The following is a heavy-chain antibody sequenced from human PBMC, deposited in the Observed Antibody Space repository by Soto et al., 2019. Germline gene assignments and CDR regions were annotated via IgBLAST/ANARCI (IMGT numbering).Heavy chain of an antibody. V-gene: IGHV4-34*01. D-gene: IGHD3-10*01. CDR2: INHSGST. CDR3: ARLTMVRGVMSWYMDV. CDR1: GGSFSGYY. J-gene: IGHJ6*03. Sequence: QVQLQQWGAGLLKPSETLSLTCAVYGGSFSGYYWSWIRQPPGKGLEWIGEINHSGSTNYNPSLKSRVTISVDTSQNQVSLKLSSVTAADTAVYYCARLTMVRGVMSWYMDVWGKGTTVTVSS.